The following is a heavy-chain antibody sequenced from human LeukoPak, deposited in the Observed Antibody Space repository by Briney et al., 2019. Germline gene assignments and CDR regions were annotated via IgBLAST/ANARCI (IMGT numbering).Heavy chain of an antibody. CDR2: IHHDGRI. D-gene: IGHD3-16*02. CDR1: GGSIDSTNW. Sequence: SQTLSLTCDVSGGSIDSTNWWNWVRQPPGKGLEWIGEIHHDGRINYNPSLKSRVTLSVDKSKNQFSLRLNSVTAADTAMYYCARSHDHLWGNYPDYWGQGTLVTVSS. V-gene: IGHV4/OR15-8*01. J-gene: IGHJ4*02. CDR3: ARSHDHLWGNYPDY.